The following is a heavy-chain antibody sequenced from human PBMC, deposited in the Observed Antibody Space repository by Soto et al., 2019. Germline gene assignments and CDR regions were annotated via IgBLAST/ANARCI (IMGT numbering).Heavy chain of an antibody. CDR3: ARDKGVISFYYYYGMDV. J-gene: IGHJ6*02. V-gene: IGHV1-69*13. Sequence: SVKVSCKASGGTFSSYAISWVRQAPGQGLEWMGGIIPIFGTANYAQKFQGRVTITADESTSTAYMELSSLRSEDTAVYYCARDKGVISFYYYYGMDVWGQGTRVTVPS. D-gene: IGHD3-22*01. CDR2: IIPIFGTA. CDR1: GGTFSSYA.